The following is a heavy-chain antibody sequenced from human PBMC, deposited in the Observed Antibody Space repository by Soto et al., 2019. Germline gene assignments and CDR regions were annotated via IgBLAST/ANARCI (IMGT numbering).Heavy chain of an antibody. V-gene: IGHV4-34*01. D-gene: IGHD3-10*01. Sequence: PSETLSLTCAVYDGSFSAYYWSWIRQPPGKGLEWIGEINHSGSTNYNPSLKSRVTISVDTSKNQFSLKLSSVTAADTAVYYCARASSRRYGSGSYYRIYYYMDVWGKGTTVTVSS. J-gene: IGHJ6*03. CDR2: INHSGST. CDR3: ARASSRRYGSGSYYRIYYYMDV. CDR1: DGSFSAYY.